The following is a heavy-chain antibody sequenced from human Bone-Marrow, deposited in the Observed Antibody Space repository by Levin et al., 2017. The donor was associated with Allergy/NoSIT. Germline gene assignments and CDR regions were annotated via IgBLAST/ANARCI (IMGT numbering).Heavy chain of an antibody. CDR3: ARESYSGYDLDY. D-gene: IGHD5-12*01. CDR2: INSDGNSI. J-gene: IGHJ4*02. CDR1: GFGFSNDW. Sequence: PGGSLRLSCEASGFGFSNDWMHWVRQVPGKGLMWVSRINSDGNSIRYADSVKGRFIISRDNAKKTLYLRMTSLRADDTAVYYCARESYSGYDLDYWGQGTLVTVSS. V-gene: IGHV3-74*01.